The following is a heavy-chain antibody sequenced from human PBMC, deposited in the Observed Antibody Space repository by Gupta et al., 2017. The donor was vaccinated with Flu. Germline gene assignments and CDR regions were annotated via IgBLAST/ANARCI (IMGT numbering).Heavy chain of an antibody. CDR3: ARHDPWRVNIDL. V-gene: IGHV4-59*08. CDR1: GGSMSPYY. J-gene: IGHJ5*02. Sequence: QLQLQESGPGLVKPSETLSLSCNVSGGSMSPYYWSWIRQPPGKGLEWIGYISYSGSATYSPALKSRVAISVATSKNQFSLRLTSVTAADTAAYYCARHDPWRVNIDLWGQGHLVTVSA. D-gene: IGHD6-19*01. CDR2: ISYSGSA.